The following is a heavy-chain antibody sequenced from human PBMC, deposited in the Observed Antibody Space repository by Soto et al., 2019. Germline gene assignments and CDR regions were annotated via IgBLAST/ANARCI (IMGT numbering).Heavy chain of an antibody. Sequence: PVGSLRLSCAASGFIFTRYSMNWVRQAPGKGLEWVSSISSTTNYIYYGDSMKGRFTISRDNAKNSLYLEMNSLRAEDTAVYYCARESEDLTSKFDYWGQGTLVTVSS. CDR3: ARESEDLTSKFDY. CDR1: GFIFTRYS. V-gene: IGHV3-21*06. CDR2: ISSTTNYI. J-gene: IGHJ4*02.